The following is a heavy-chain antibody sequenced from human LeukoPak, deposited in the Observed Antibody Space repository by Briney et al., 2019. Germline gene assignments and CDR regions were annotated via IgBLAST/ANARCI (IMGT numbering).Heavy chain of an antibody. V-gene: IGHV3-23*01. Sequence: GGSLRLSCAASGFTFSSYAMSWVRQAPGKGLEWVSAISGSGGSTYYADSVKGRFTISRDNSKNTLYLQMNSLRAEDTAVYYCATVGYDILTGYYYWGQGALVTVSS. CDR2: ISGSGGST. CDR1: GFTFSSYA. D-gene: IGHD3-9*01. J-gene: IGHJ4*02. CDR3: ATVGYDILTGYYY.